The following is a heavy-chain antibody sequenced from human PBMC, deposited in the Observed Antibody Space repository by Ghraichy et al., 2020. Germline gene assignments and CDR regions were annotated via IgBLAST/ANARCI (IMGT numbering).Heavy chain of an antibody. J-gene: IGHJ3*02. Sequence: GGSLRLSCAASGFTVSSNYMSWVRQAPGKGLEWVSVIYSGGSTYYADSVKGRFTISRDNSKNTLYLQMNSLRAEDTAVYYCAREHSSSWDDAFDIWGQGTMVTVSS. CDR2: IYSGGST. CDR1: GFTVSSNY. CDR3: AREHSSSWDDAFDI. V-gene: IGHV3-53*01. D-gene: IGHD6-13*01.